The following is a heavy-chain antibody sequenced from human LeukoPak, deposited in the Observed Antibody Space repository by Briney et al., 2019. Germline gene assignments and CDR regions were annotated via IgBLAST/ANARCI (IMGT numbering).Heavy chain of an antibody. CDR1: GGSISSYY. D-gene: IGHD2-8*01. V-gene: IGHV4-59*01. CDR3: ARWGLGYCTNGVCSDAFDI. J-gene: IGHJ3*02. CDR2: IHYSGST. Sequence: SETLSLTCTVSGGSISSYYWSWIRQPPGKGLEWIGYIHYSGSTNYNPSLKSRVTISVDTSKNQFSLKLSSVTAADTAVYYCARWGLGYCTNGVCSDAFDIWGQGTMVTVSS.